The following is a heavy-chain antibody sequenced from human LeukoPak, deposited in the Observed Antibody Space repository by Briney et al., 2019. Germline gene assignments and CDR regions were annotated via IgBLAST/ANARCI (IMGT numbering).Heavy chain of an antibody. Sequence: SETLSLTCTVSGGSISSSSYYWGWIRQPPGKGLEWIGSIYYSGSTYYNPSLKSRVTISVDTSKNQFSLKLSSVTAADTAVYYCARIIHETNAYYDFWSGYFLVGGAFDIWGQGTMVTVSS. J-gene: IGHJ3*02. D-gene: IGHD3-3*01. CDR2: IYYSGST. V-gene: IGHV4-39*07. CDR3: ARIIHETNAYYDFWSGYFLVGGAFDI. CDR1: GGSISSSSYY.